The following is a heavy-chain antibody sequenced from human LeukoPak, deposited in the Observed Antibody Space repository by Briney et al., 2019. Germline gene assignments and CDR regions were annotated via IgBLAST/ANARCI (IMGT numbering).Heavy chain of an antibody. Sequence: SETLSLTCTVSGGSISSYYWNWIRQPPGKGLEWIGYIYYSGSTNYNPSLKSRVTISVDTSKNQFSLKLSSVTAADTAVYYCARDPGLSTTVVTAGYYYYGMDVWGQGTTVTVSS. CDR3: ARDPGLSTTVVTAGYYYYGMDV. CDR2: IYYSGST. J-gene: IGHJ6*02. D-gene: IGHD4-23*01. V-gene: IGHV4-59*01. CDR1: GGSISSYY.